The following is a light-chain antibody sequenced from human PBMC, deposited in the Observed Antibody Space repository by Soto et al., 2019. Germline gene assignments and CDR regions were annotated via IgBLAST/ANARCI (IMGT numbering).Light chain of an antibody. Sequence: DIVPTQSPDSLAVSLGERATINCKSSQSVLYSSNNKNYLAWYQQKPGQPPKLLIYWASTRESGVPDRFSGSGSGTDFTLTISSLQAEDVAVYYCQQYYTAWTFGQGTKVEIK. V-gene: IGKV4-1*01. CDR2: WAS. CDR1: QSVLYSSNNKNY. CDR3: QQYYTAWT. J-gene: IGKJ1*01.